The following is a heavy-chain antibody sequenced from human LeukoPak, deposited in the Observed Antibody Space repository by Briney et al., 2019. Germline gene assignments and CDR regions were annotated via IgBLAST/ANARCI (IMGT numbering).Heavy chain of an antibody. CDR2: ISWNSGSI. Sequence: GGSLRLSCAASGFTFDDYAMHWVRQAPGKGPEWVSGISWNSGSIGYADSVKGRFTISRDNAKNSLYLQMNSLRAEDMALYYCAKSPCSSTSCYIDYWGQGTLVTVSS. J-gene: IGHJ4*02. V-gene: IGHV3-9*03. D-gene: IGHD2-2*02. CDR1: GFTFDDYA. CDR3: AKSPCSSTSCYIDY.